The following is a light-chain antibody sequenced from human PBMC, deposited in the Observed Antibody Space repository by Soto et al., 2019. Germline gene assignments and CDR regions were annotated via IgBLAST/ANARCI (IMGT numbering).Light chain of an antibody. J-gene: IGKJ2*01. Sequence: DIQMTQSPSSVSASIGDRVTISCRASQDISSWLAWYQQKPGKAPKLLIYAASSLQSGVPSRFRGSGSGTDFTLTLNNLQPEDFATYYCQQANIFPYTFGQGTKLEIK. V-gene: IGKV1-12*01. CDR3: QQANIFPYT. CDR1: QDISSW. CDR2: AAS.